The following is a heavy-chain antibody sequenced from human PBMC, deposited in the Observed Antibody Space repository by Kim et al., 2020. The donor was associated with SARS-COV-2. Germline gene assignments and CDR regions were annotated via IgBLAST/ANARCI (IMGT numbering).Heavy chain of an antibody. D-gene: IGHD5-12*01. Sequence: SETLSLTCTVSGGSISSSSYYWGWIRQPPGKGLEGIGSIYYSGSTYYNPSLKSPVTISVATSKNQFSLKLSSVTAADTAVYYCGTRRALTRLSFDYWGQG. CDR1: GGSISSSSYY. J-gene: IGHJ4*02. CDR2: IYYSGST. V-gene: IGHV4-39*01. CDR3: GTRRALTRLSFDY.